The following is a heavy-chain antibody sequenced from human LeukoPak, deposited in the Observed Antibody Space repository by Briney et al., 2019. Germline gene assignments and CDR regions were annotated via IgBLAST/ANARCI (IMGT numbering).Heavy chain of an antibody. D-gene: IGHD6-6*01. Sequence: GGSLRLSCAASGFTFSSYEMNWVRQAPGKGLEWVSYISSSGSTIYYADSVKGRFTISRDNAKNSLYLQMNSLRAEDTAVYYCARARGSSSWFDPWGQGTLVTVSS. CDR3: ARARGSSSWFDP. CDR1: GFTFSSYE. CDR2: ISSSGSTI. V-gene: IGHV3-48*03. J-gene: IGHJ5*02.